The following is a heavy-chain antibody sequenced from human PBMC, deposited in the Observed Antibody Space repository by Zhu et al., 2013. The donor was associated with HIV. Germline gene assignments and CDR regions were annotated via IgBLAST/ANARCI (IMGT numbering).Heavy chain of an antibody. CDR2: IYPKDGDT. D-gene: IGHD3-10*01. CDR3: ARDTGRHRFDY. CDR1: GYTFTGYY. Sequence: VKKPGASVKVXCKASGYTFTGYYLHWARLAPGQGLEWMGWIYPKDGDTKYAEKFQGRVSMTRDTSINTAYMELSSLISDDTAIYFCARDTGRHRFDYWGQGTLITVSS. V-gene: IGHV1-2*02. J-gene: IGHJ4*02.